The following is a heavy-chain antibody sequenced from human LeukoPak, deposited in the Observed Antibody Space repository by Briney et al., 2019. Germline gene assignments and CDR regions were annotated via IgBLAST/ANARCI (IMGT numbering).Heavy chain of an antibody. CDR2: IYTSRSS. D-gene: IGHD2-15*01. V-gene: IGHV4-4*07. J-gene: IGHJ4*02. Sequence: SETLSLTCTASGGSISSYYWSWIRQPAGKGLEWIGRIYTSRSSNYNPSLKSRVTMSVDTSKNQFSLKLSSVTAADTAVYYCARVSPHIVVVVAATRGDYFDYWGQGTLVTVSS. CDR3: ARVSPHIVVVVAATRGDYFDY. CDR1: GGSISSYY.